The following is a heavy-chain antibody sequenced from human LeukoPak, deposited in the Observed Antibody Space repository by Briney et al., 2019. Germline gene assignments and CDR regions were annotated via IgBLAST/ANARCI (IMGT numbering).Heavy chain of an antibody. Sequence: GGSLRLSCAASGFTFSDYWMSWVSQAPGKGLEWVANINQDGSEKHYVDSLKGRFTVSRDNAKNSLYLQMNNLRVEDTAVYYCASYGDYEHFDSWGQGTLVTVSS. CDR2: INQDGSEK. CDR3: ASYGDYEHFDS. J-gene: IGHJ4*02. V-gene: IGHV3-7*01. D-gene: IGHD4-17*01. CDR1: GFTFSDYW.